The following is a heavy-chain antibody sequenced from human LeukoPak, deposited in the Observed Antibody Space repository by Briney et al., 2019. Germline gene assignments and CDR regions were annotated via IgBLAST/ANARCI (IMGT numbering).Heavy chain of an antibody. CDR3: ARGGDYYGSGSDGEKAFDI. CDR2: IYYSGST. Sequence: PSETLSLTCTVSGGSISSGDYYWSWIRQPPGKGLEWIGYIYYSGSTYYNPSLKSRVTISVDTSKNQFSLKLSSVTAADTAVYYCARGGDYYGSGSDGEKAFDIWGQGTMVTVSS. D-gene: IGHD3-10*01. CDR1: GGSISSGDYY. J-gene: IGHJ3*02. V-gene: IGHV4-30-4*01.